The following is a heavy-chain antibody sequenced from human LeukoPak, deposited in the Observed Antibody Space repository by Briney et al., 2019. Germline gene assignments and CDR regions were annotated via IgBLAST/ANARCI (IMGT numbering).Heavy chain of an antibody. D-gene: IGHD6-13*01. CDR3: AKALIAAAGTGGSPFDY. Sequence: PGRSLRLSCAASGFTFSNYAMHWVRQAPGKGLEWVSGFSWLSRNIAYADSVKGRFTISRDNAKNSLYLQMNSLRAEDTALYYCAKALIAAAGTGGSPFDYWGQGTLVTVSS. CDR2: FSWLSRNI. V-gene: IGHV3-9*01. CDR1: GFTFSNYA. J-gene: IGHJ4*02.